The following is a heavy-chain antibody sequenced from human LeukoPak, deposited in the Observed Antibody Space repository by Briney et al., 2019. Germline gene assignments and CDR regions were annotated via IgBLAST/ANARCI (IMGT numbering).Heavy chain of an antibody. V-gene: IGHV1-46*01. Sequence: ASVKVSCKASGYTFSGYYMHWVRQAPGQGLEWMGIINPSGGSTSYAQNFQGRVTMTRDASTSTIYMELSSLRSEDTAVYYCARTPVELATDYFDYWGQGTLVTVSS. D-gene: IGHD5-24*01. CDR2: INPSGGST. CDR3: ARTPVELATDYFDY. J-gene: IGHJ4*02. CDR1: GYTFSGYY.